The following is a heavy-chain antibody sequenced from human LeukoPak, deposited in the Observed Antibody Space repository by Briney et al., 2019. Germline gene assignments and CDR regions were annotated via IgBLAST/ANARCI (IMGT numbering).Heavy chain of an antibody. CDR2: ISSNGGST. CDR3: ARSRLLVAVPFDY. D-gene: IGHD5-12*01. V-gene: IGHV3-64*01. Sequence: PGGSLGLSCAASGFTFSSYAMHWVRQAPGKGLEYVSAISSNGGSTYYANSVKGRFTISRDNSKNTLYLQMGSLRAEDMAVYYCARSRLLVAVPFDYWGQETLVTVSS. J-gene: IGHJ4*02. CDR1: GFTFSSYA.